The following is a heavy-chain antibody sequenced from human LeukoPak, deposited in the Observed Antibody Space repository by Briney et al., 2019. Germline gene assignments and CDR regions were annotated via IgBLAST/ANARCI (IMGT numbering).Heavy chain of an antibody. V-gene: IGHV4-4*09. D-gene: IGHD1-14*01. CDR3: ARKVAGANFDF. J-gene: IGHJ4*02. Sequence: PETLSLTCIVSGGSLSGDYWNWIRQPPGKGLEWIGYIQASGNSQYNSSLKSRVTMSVDTSKNQFSLKLRSVTAADTAVYYCARKVAGANFDFWGQGALVTVSA. CDR2: IQASGNS. CDR1: GGSLSGDY.